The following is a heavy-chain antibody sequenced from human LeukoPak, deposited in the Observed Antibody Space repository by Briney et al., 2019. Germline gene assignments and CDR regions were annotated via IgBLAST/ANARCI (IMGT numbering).Heavy chain of an antibody. Sequence: GASVKVSCRVSGSSLTELSIHWVRQRPGEGLGWMGGFDRENGKTLYSRDFEGRVTMTEDASLATAYLHLSSLRSDDTAVYYCATGDYGGIYFDSWGQGTLLIVSS. CDR1: GSSLTELS. CDR2: FDRENGKT. V-gene: IGHV1-24*01. CDR3: ATGDYGGIYFDS. D-gene: IGHD4-23*01. J-gene: IGHJ4*02.